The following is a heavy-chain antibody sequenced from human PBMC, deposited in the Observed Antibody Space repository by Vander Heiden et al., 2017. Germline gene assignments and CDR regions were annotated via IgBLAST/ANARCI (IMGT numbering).Heavy chain of an antibody. J-gene: IGHJ4*02. CDR3: AKAAYGDYGFDY. CDR1: GFTFSSYA. V-gene: IGHV3-23*01. Sequence: EVQLLESGGGLVQRGGSLRLSCAASGFTFSSYAMSWVRQAPGKGLGWVSAISGSGGSTYYADSVKGRFTISRDNSKNTLYLQMNSLRAEDTAVYYCAKAAYGDYGFDYWGQGTLVTVSS. CDR2: ISGSGGST. D-gene: IGHD4-17*01.